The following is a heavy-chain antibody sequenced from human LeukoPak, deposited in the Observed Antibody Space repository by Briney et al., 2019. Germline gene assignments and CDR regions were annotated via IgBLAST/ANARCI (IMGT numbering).Heavy chain of an antibody. Sequence: SGGSLRLSCAASGLTFSNYETKWVRQDPGEGLEWVSYIRSTCRIMYYADSVKGPLTISRDNAKNYLYLQMNSLRTEDTALYYCAKAARILPGRKPYNDYWGQGTLVTVSS. J-gene: IGHJ4*02. CDR3: AKAARILPGRKPYNDY. CDR2: IRSTCRIM. V-gene: IGHV3-48*03. D-gene: IGHD2-15*01. CDR1: GLTFSNYE.